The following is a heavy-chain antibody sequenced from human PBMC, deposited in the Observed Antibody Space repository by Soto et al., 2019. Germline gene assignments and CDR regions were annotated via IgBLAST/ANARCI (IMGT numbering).Heavy chain of an antibody. CDR2: INPSGGST. V-gene: IGHV1-46*03. CDR1: GYTFTSYY. J-gene: IGHJ3*02. Sequence: QVQLVQSGAEVKKPGASVKVSCKASGYTFTSYYMHWVRQAPGQGLEWMGIINPSGGSTSYAQKFQGRVTMTRDTSTSTVYMELISLRSEYTAVYYCARQLGGYSSGWIDAFDIWGQGTMVTVSS. CDR3: ARQLGGYSSGWIDAFDI. D-gene: IGHD6-19*01.